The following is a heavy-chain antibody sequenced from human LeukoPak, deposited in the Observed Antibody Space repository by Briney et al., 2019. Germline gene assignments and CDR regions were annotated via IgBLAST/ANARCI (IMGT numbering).Heavy chain of an antibody. V-gene: IGHV3-30*18. CDR2: ISYDGSNK. Sequence: GGSLRLSCAASGFTFSSYGMHWVRQAPGKGLEWVAVISYDGSNKYYADSVKGRFTISRDNSKNTLYLQMNSLGAEDTAVYYCAKDIAPIDYWGQGTLVTVSS. CDR1: GFTFSSYG. D-gene: IGHD6-13*01. J-gene: IGHJ4*02. CDR3: AKDIAPIDY.